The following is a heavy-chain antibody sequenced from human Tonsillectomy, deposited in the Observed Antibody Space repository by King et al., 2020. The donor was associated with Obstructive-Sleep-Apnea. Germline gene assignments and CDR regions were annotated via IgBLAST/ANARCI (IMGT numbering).Heavy chain of an antibody. Sequence: VQLVESGGGLVQPGGSLRLSCAASGFTFSSYAMSWVRQAPGKGLEWVSAISGSGGSTYYADSVKGRFTISRDNSKNTLYLQMNSLRAEDTAVYYCAKAPFSSVVVVAGYGMDVWGQGTTVTVSS. J-gene: IGHJ6*02. CDR3: AKAPFSSVVVVAGYGMDV. CDR2: ISGSGGST. D-gene: IGHD2-15*01. V-gene: IGHV3-23*04. CDR1: GFTFSSYA.